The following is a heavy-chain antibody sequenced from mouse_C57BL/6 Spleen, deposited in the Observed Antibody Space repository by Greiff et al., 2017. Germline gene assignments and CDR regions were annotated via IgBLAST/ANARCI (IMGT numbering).Heavy chain of an antibody. CDR1: GYSFTDYN. CDR3: ARSYGYDHYYAMDY. Sequence: VQLKESGPELVKPGASVKISCKASGYSFTDYNMNWVKQSNGKSLEWIGVINPNYGTTSYNQKFKGKATLTVDQSSSTAYMQLNSLTSEDSAVYYCARSYGYDHYYAMDYWGQGTSVTVSS. D-gene: IGHD2-2*01. V-gene: IGHV1-39*01. J-gene: IGHJ4*01. CDR2: INPNYGTT.